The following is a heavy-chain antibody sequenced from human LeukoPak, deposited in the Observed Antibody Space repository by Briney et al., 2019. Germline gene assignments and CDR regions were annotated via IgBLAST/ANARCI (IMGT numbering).Heavy chain of an antibody. CDR1: GYSFTSYW. V-gene: IGHV5-51*01. Sequence: PGESLKISCKGSGYSFTSYWIGWVRQMPGKGLEWMGIIYPGDSDTRYSPSFQGQVTISADKSISTAYLQWSSLKASDTAMYYCARHTVPLRFLVKGYYYYMDVWGKGTTVTVSS. CDR3: ARHTVPLRFLVKGYYYYMDV. CDR2: IYPGDSDT. D-gene: IGHD3-3*01. J-gene: IGHJ6*03.